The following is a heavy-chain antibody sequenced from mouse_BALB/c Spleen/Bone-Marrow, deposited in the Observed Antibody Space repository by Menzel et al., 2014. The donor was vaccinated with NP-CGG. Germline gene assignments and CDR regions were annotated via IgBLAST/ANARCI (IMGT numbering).Heavy chain of an antibody. Sequence: QVQLQQSAAELARPGASAKMSCKASGYTFTSYTMHWVKQRPGQGLEWIGYINPSSGYTEYNQKFKDKTTLTADKSSSTAYMQLSSLTSEDSAVYYCAREGRSYHFDYWGQGTTLTVSS. J-gene: IGHJ2*01. CDR1: GYTFTSYT. D-gene: IGHD1-1*01. CDR2: INPSSGYT. CDR3: AREGRSYHFDY. V-gene: IGHV1-4*02.